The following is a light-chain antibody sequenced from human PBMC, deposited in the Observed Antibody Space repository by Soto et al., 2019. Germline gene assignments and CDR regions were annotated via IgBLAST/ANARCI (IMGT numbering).Light chain of an antibody. CDR3: QQYSVLPPLS. V-gene: IGKV1-33*01. CDR1: QNITNN. J-gene: IGKJ5*01. CDR2: HAS. Sequence: DIQMTQSPSSLSASIGDRVTITCQASQNITNNLSXYQQKPGKAPNLLIYHASKLAKGVTSRFSGSGSGTDSFFIITSLQRDDLATYYCQQYSVLPPLSFGQRPRLDIK.